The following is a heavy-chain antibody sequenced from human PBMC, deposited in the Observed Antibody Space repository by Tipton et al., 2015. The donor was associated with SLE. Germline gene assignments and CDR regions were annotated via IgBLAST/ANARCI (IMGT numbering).Heavy chain of an antibody. Sequence: SLRLSCAAPDFTFMSDPMHWVRQAPGKGLEWVALITHDGSNKYYADSVRGRFTISRNNFANTLFLQMDRLKIEDAAVYFCASKEGGSQGPHHYYRPMDVWGQGTTVSVSS. CDR3: ASKEGGSQGPHHYYRPMDV. CDR1: DFTFMSDP. V-gene: IGHV3-30*04. D-gene: IGHD3-10*01. J-gene: IGHJ6*02. CDR2: ITHDGSNK.